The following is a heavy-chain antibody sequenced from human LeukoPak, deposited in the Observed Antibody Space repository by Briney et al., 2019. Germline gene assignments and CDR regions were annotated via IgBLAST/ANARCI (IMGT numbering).Heavy chain of an antibody. CDR1: GITLSNYG. J-gene: IGHJ4*02. Sequence: GGSLRLSCAVSGITLSNYGMSWVRQAPGKGLEWVAGISGSGGGTNYADSVKGRFIISRDKVKNTLYLQMNSLTAEDTAVYFCAKRGVVIRVILVGFHKEAYYFDSWGQGALVTVSS. V-gene: IGHV3-23*01. CDR2: ISGSGGGT. CDR3: AKRGVVIRVILVGFHKEAYYFDS. D-gene: IGHD3-10*01.